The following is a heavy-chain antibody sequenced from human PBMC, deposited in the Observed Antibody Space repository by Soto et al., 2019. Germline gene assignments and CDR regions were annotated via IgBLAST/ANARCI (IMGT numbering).Heavy chain of an antibody. CDR2: ISGSGGST. Sequence: EVQLMESGGGLVQPGGSLRLSCAASGFTFSSYAMSWVRQAPGKGLEWVSAISGSGGSTYYADSVKGRFTISRDNSKNTLYLQKNSLRAEDTAVYYCAKALVVPAAMPDFYYYYYMDVWGKGTTLTVSS. J-gene: IGHJ6*03. CDR3: AKALVVPAAMPDFYYYYYMDV. CDR1: GFTFSSYA. D-gene: IGHD2-2*01. V-gene: IGHV3-23*01.